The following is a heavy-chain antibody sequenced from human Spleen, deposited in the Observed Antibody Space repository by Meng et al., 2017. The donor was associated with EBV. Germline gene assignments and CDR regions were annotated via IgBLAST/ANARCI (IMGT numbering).Heavy chain of an antibody. Sequence: QVRLGRSGAEVKKPGSSVQVSCKTSGGTFSRYAISWGRQAPGQGLEWLGGLIPMFGAPNYAQKFQGRVTITADEYTSTHFMELSSLRSEDTAVYYCASESGRGYTPDYWGQGTLVTVSS. CDR2: LIPMFGAP. D-gene: IGHD3-10*01. CDR3: ASESGRGYTPDY. J-gene: IGHJ4*02. V-gene: IGHV1-69*01. CDR1: GGTFSRYA.